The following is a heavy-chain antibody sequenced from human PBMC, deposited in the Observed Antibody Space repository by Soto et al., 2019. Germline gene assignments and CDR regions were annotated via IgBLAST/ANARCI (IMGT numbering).Heavy chain of an antibody. CDR3: ARTVDIHAYVYYGMDV. CDR2: IVPIFGTT. Sequence: SVKVSCKTSGYTFSSYAISWVRQAPGQGLEWMGWIVPIFGTTNYAQKFQGRVTITADKSTSTAYMELSSLRSEDTAVYYCARTVDIHAYVYYGMDVWGQGTTVTVSS. CDR1: GYTFSSYA. D-gene: IGHD5-12*01. V-gene: IGHV1-69*06. J-gene: IGHJ6*02.